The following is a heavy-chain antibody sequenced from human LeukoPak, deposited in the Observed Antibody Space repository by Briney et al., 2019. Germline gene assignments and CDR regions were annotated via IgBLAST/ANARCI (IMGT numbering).Heavy chain of an antibody. D-gene: IGHD3-16*01. CDR3: ASAYTYVRLGDH. Sequence: PGGSLRLSCAVSGLGFSNYWMHWVRQAPGKGLVWVARTNLHGTAVDYADSVKGRFTISRDNAKNTLFLQMNSLRAEDTAVYYCASAYTYVRLGDHWGQGTLVTVSS. CDR2: TNLHGTAV. V-gene: IGHV3-74*01. J-gene: IGHJ4*02. CDR1: GLGFSNYW.